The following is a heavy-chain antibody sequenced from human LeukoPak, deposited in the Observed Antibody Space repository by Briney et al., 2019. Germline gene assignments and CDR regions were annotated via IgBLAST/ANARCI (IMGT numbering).Heavy chain of an antibody. D-gene: IGHD3-22*01. CDR1: GGTFSSYA. Sequence: SVKVSCKASGGTFSSYAISWVRQAPGQGLEWMGGIIPIFGTANYAQKFQGRVTITADGSTSTAYMELSSLRSEDTAVYYCASRLYDSSGYYTHSFDYWGQGTLVTVSS. V-gene: IGHV1-69*13. CDR3: ASRLYDSSGYYTHSFDY. CDR2: IIPIFGTA. J-gene: IGHJ4*02.